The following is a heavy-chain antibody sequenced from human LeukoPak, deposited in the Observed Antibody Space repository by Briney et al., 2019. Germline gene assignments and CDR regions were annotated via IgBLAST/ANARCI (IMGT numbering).Heavy chain of an antibody. CDR3: AKPRGKKGDY. CDR2: ISSSGSTI. J-gene: IGHJ4*02. Sequence: GGSLRLSCAASGFTFSSYEMNWVRQAPGKGLEWVSYISSSGSTIYYADSVKGRFTISRDNSKNTLYLQMNSLRAEDTAVYYCAKPRGKKGDYWGQGTLVTVSS. D-gene: IGHD1-14*01. CDR1: GFTFSSYE. V-gene: IGHV3-48*03.